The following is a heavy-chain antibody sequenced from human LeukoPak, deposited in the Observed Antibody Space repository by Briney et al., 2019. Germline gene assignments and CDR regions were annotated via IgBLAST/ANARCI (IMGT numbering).Heavy chain of an antibody. CDR2: ISAYNGNT. D-gene: IGHD1-26*01. CDR3: ARDGRERNRSWFDP. J-gene: IGHJ5*02. V-gene: IGHV1-18*01. Sequence: GASVKVSCKASGYTFTSYDINWVRQAPGQGLEWMGWISAYNGNTNYAQKLQGRVTMTTDTSTSTAYMELRSLRSDDTAVYYCARDGRERNRSWFDPWGQGTLVTVSS. CDR1: GYTFTSYD.